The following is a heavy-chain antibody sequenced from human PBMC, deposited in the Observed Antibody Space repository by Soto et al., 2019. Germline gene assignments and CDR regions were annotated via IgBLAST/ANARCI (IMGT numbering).Heavy chain of an antibody. J-gene: IGHJ4*02. V-gene: IGHV3-48*02. CDR2: INSGYNV. CDR1: GFTFSGYS. Sequence: GGSLRLSCTASGFTFSGYSMNWVRQAPGKGLEWVSYINSGYNVYYADSVKGRFTISRDDAKSSLYLQMNSLREEDTAVYFCTRDPHALDYWGQGTLVTVSS. CDR3: TRDPHALDY.